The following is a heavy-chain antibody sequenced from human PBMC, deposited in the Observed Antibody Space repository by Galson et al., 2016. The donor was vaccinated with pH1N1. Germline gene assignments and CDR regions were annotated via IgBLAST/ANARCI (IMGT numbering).Heavy chain of an antibody. Sequence: CAISGDSVSSNSAAWNWIRQSPPRGLEWLGRTYYRSKWYNDYAVSVKSRITINPDTSKNQFSLQLNTVTPEDTAVYYCARGGFYYDSSGPSYGMDVWGQGTTVTVSS. CDR2: TYYRSKWYN. V-gene: IGHV6-1*01. CDR3: ARGGFYYDSSGPSYGMDV. J-gene: IGHJ6*02. CDR1: GDSVSSNSAA. D-gene: IGHD3-22*01.